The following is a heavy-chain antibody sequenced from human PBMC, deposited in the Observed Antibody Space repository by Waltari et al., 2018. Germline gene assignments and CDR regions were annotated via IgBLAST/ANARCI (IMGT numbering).Heavy chain of an antibody. D-gene: IGHD7-27*01. J-gene: IGHJ6*03. V-gene: IGHV4-39*07. CDR2: IYYSGST. Sequence: QLQLQESGPGLVKPSETLSITCTVSGGSIRSSSYYWGWNRQPPGKGLEWMGSIYYSGSTYYNPSLKSRVTISVDTSKNQFSLKLSSVTAADTAVYYCARHGEYYYYYYMDVWGKGTTVTVSS. CDR3: ARHGEYYYYYYMDV. CDR1: GGSIRSSSYY.